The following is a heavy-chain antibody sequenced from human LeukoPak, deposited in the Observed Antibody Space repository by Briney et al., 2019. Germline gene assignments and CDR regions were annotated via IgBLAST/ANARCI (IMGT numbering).Heavy chain of an antibody. D-gene: IGHD5-18*01. CDR1: GYTFTSYD. V-gene: IGHV1-8*01. J-gene: IGHJ6*02. CDR3: ARDRSRIQLWLRSSYYGMDV. Sequence: ASVKVSCKASGYTFTSYDINWVRQATGQGLEWLGWMNPNSGNTGYAQKFQGRVTMTRNTSINTAYMELSSLRSEDTAVYYCARDRSRIQLWLRSSYYGMDVWGQGTTVTVSS. CDR2: MNPNSGNT.